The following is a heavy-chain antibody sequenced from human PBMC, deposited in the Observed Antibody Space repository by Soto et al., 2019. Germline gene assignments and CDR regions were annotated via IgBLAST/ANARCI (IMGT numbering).Heavy chain of an antibody. J-gene: IGHJ6*03. V-gene: IGHV3-30*18. D-gene: IGHD4-4*01. CDR2: ISYDGSNK. CDR1: GFTFSSYG. CDR3: AKVGRKSIGSNYNFDYYYMDV. Sequence: GGSLRLSCAASGFTFSSYGMHWVRQAPGKGLEWVAVISYDGSNKYYADSVKGRFTISRDNSKNTLYLQMNSLRAEDTAVYYCAKVGRKSIGSNYNFDYYYMDVWGKGTTVTVSS.